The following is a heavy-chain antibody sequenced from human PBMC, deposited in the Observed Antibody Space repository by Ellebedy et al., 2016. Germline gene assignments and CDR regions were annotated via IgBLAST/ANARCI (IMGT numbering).Heavy chain of an antibody. CDR3: AREIGGEYYGSGTYDY. V-gene: IGHV3-7*01. CDR1: GFAFTSYW. CDR2: IKEDGSDK. Sequence: GGSLRLXXAASGFAFTSYWMSWVRQAPGKGLEWVANIKEDGSDKYYVDSVKGRFTISRDNAKNSLYLQMNSLRAEDTAVYYCAREIGGEYYGSGTYDYWGQGTLVTVSS. J-gene: IGHJ4*02. D-gene: IGHD3-10*01.